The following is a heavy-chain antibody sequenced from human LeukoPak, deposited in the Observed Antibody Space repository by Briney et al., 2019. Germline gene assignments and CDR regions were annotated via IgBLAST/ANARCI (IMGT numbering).Heavy chain of an antibody. Sequence: SETLSLTCAVYGGSISSGGYSWSWIRQPPGKGLEWIGYIFYSGATYYNPSLKSRVTISVDTSKNQFSLKLSSVTAADTAVYYCARSDNFRAQRFDYWGQGTLVTVSS. V-gene: IGHV4-30-4*07. J-gene: IGHJ4*02. CDR3: ARSDNFRAQRFDY. CDR1: GGSISSGGYS. D-gene: IGHD2-21*01. CDR2: IFYSGAT.